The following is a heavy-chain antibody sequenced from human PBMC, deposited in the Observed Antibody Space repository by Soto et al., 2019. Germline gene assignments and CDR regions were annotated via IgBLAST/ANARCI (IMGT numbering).Heavy chain of an antibody. J-gene: IGHJ5*02. CDR1: GYSISSGYY. CDR2: IYHSGST. CDR3: ARDVGCSSTSSYLFWFDP. V-gene: IGHV4-38-2*02. D-gene: IGHD2-2*01. Sequence: SETLSLTCAVSGYSISSGYYWGWIRQPPGKGLEWIGSIYHSGSTYYNPSLKSRVTISVDTSKNQFSLKLSSVTAADTAVYYCARDVGCSSTSSYLFWFDPWGQGTLVTVSS.